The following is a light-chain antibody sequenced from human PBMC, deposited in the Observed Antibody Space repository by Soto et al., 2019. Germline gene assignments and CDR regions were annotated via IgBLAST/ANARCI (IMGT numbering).Light chain of an antibody. CDR2: GAS. V-gene: IGKV3-15*01. CDR3: QQYNNWPPWT. Sequence: EIVMTQSPATLSVSPGERATLSCRASHSVSSNLAWYQQKPGQAPRLLIYGASTRATGIPARFSGSGSGTELTLTISSLQSEDFAVYCCQQYNNWPPWTFGQGTKVEIK. CDR1: HSVSSN. J-gene: IGKJ1*01.